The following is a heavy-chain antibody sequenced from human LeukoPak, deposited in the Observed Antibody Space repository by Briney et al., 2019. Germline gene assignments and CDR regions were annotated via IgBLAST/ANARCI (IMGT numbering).Heavy chain of an antibody. V-gene: IGHV3-23*01. CDR3: AKAAFSRTSYFDY. CDR2: ISGSGGNT. J-gene: IGHJ4*02. CDR1: GFTFSTYT. Sequence: PGGSLRLSSAASGFTFSTYTMSWVRQAPGKGLEWVSAISGSGGNTYHADSVKGRFTISRDNSKNTLYLQMDSLRADDTAVYYCAKAAFSRTSYFDYWGQGTLVTASS. D-gene: IGHD3-3*02.